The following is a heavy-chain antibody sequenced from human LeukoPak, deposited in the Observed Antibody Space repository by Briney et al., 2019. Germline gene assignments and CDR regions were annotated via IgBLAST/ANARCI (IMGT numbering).Heavy chain of an antibody. D-gene: IGHD4-17*01. CDR3: SRLSTDYGGNWYFAL. J-gene: IGHJ2*01. CDR1: GGSISSYY. V-gene: IGHV4-59*08. CDR2: IYYSGST. Sequence: KPSETLSLTCTVSGGSISSYYWSWIRQPPGKGLEWIGHIYYSGSTNYNPSLKSRVTISVDTSENQFSLKLSSVTAADTAVYYCSRLSTDYGGNWYFALWGRGTLVTVSS.